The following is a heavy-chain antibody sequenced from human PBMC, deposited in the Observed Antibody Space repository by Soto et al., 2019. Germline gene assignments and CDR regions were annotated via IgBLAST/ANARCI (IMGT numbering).Heavy chain of an antibody. V-gene: IGHV1-69*01. Sequence: QIQVVQSGAEVKKHGSSVKISCTASGGSFNSHAFTWVRQAPGQGLEWVGQIIPIFGTPKYAQRFQGRVTITADESTSTAYMEFSSLASDDAADYFCARSLDTLLMLPLAYWGQGSLVIVSS. D-gene: IGHD2-15*01. CDR3: ARSLDTLLMLPLAY. J-gene: IGHJ4*02. CDR2: IIPIFGTP. CDR1: GGSFNSHA.